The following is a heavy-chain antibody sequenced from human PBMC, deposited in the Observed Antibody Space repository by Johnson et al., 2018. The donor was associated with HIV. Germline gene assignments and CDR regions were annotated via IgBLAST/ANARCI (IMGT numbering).Heavy chain of an antibody. CDR3: ARGTLAAFDI. V-gene: IGHV3-7*01. Sequence: VQLVESGGGLVQPGGSLRLSCAASGFTFSIYWMSWVRQAPGKGLEWVANIKQDGSERYYVDSVKGRFTISRDYAKNSLYLQMNSMRAEDTAVYYCARGTLAAFDIWGQGTMVTVSS. D-gene: IGHD2-2*01. CDR1: GFTFSIYW. J-gene: IGHJ3*02. CDR2: IKQDGSER.